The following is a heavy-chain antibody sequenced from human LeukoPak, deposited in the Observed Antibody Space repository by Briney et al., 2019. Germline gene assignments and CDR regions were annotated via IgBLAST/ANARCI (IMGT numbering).Heavy chain of an antibody. CDR1: GFTFSSYS. J-gene: IGHJ4*02. Sequence: GGSLRLFCAASGFTFSSYSMNWIRQAPGKGLEWVSYISSSSSTIYYADSVKGRFTISRDNAKNSLYLQMNSLRAEDTAVYYCARNMVITFGGVIVIEGGFDYWGQGTLVTVSS. CDR2: ISSSSSTI. D-gene: IGHD3-16*02. V-gene: IGHV3-48*01. CDR3: ARNMVITFGGVIVIEGGFDY.